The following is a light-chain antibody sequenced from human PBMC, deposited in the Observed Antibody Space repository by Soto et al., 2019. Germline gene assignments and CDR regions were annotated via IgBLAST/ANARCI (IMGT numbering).Light chain of an antibody. CDR1: QFVSSN. CDR2: GAS. Sequence: EIVLTQSPATLSLSPGERATLSCRASQFVSSNLAWYQQKLGQAPRLLIYGASTRATGIPARFSGSGSGTEFTLTISSLQSEDFAVYYCQQYNNWPRTFGQGTKVDI. V-gene: IGKV3-15*01. J-gene: IGKJ1*01. CDR3: QQYNNWPRT.